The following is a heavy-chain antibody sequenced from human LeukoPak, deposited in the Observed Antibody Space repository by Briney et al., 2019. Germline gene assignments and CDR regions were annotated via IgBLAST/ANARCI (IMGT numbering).Heavy chain of an antibody. CDR3: ARDRNYYGSGSYVDY. V-gene: IGHV3-21*01. CDR1: GFTFSSYS. Sequence: GGSLRLSCAASGFTFSSYSMNWVRQAPGKGLEWVSSISSSSSYIYYADSVKGRFTISRDNAKNSLYLQMNSLRAEDTAVYYCARDRNYYGSGSYVDYWGQGTLVTVSS. CDR2: ISSSSSYI. D-gene: IGHD3-10*01. J-gene: IGHJ4*02.